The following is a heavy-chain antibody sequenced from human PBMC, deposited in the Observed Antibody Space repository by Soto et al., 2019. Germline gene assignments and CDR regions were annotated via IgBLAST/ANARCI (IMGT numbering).Heavy chain of an antibody. CDR3: AREPTTAGTVNWFHP. D-gene: IGHD6-13*01. Sequence: VQLQESGPGLVKPSETLSLICTVSGGSISSDYLSWIRQPAGKGLEWIGRVYTSGYSNSNPSLKSRVTMSVDTSKKQFSLNLSSVTAADKAVYYCAREPTTAGTVNWFHPWGQGTLVTVSS. V-gene: IGHV4-4*07. CDR2: VYTSGYS. J-gene: IGHJ5*02. CDR1: GGSISSDY.